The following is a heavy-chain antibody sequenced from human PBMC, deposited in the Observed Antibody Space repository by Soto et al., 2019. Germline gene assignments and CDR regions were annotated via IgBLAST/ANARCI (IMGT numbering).Heavy chain of an antibody. CDR1: GYTFTSYY. D-gene: IGHD6-13*01. V-gene: IGHV1-46*01. CDR2: INPSGGST. Sequence: GASVKVSCKASGYTFTSYYMHLVRQAPGQGLEWMGIINPSGGSTSYAQKFQGRVTMTRDTSTSTVYMELSSLRSEDSAVYYCARDSYSSSWPYYYYTMDVWGQGTTVTVSS. J-gene: IGHJ6*02. CDR3: ARDSYSSSWPYYYYTMDV.